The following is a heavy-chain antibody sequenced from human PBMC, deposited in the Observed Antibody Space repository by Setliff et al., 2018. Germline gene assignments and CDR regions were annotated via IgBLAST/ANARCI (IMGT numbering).Heavy chain of an antibody. V-gene: IGHV5-51*01. CDR2: SHPADYDT. Sequence: GESLKISCKVSGNGFTDLWIAWVRQTPGEGLEWMGISHPADYDTRYSPSLQGQVTFSADRSISTAHLQWDSLKASDTAMYYCARGYDSGGWNYWGQGTLGTVSS. CDR3: ARGYDSGGWNY. J-gene: IGHJ4*02. CDR1: GNGFTDLW. D-gene: IGHD3-22*01.